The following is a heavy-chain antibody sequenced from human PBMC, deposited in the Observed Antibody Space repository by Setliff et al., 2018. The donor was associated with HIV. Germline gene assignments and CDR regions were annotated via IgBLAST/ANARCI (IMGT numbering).Heavy chain of an antibody. J-gene: IGHJ4*02. CDR2: IIPILGIA. Sequence: SVKVSCKASGGTFSSYAISWVRQAPGQGLEWMGGIIPILGIANYAQKFQGRVTITADKSTSTAYMELSSLRSEDTAVYYCARRGLPRTLDYWGQGTLVTVSS. CDR1: GGTFSSYA. CDR3: ARRGLPRTLDY. V-gene: IGHV1-69*10.